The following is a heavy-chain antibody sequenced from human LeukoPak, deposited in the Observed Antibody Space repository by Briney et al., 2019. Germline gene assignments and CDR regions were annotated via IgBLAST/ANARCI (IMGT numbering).Heavy chain of an antibody. Sequence: SETLSLSCTVSGGSFSDYSWSWIRQPPGKGLEWIGEINHSGSTNYNPSLKSGVTISVDKSKNQFSLKVTSVTAADTAVFYCAARRDGYSQFDYWGQGTLVTVSS. J-gene: IGHJ4*02. CDR3: AARRDGYSQFDY. CDR1: GGSFSDYS. V-gene: IGHV4-34*01. CDR2: INHSGST. D-gene: IGHD5-24*01.